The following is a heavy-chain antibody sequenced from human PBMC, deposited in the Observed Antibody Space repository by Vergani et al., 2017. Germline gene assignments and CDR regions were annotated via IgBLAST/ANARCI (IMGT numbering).Heavy chain of an antibody. CDR3: VRVGGYCSSTSCYYYYGMDV. CDR1: GGTFSSYA. Sequence: QVQLVQSGAEVKKPGSSVKVSCKASGGTFSSYAISWVRQAPGQGLEWMGGIIPIFGTANYAQKFQGRVTITADESTSTAYMELSSLRSEDTAVYYCVRVGGYCSSTSCYYYYGMDVWGQGTTVTVSS. J-gene: IGHJ6*02. CDR2: IIPIFGTA. D-gene: IGHD2-2*01. V-gene: IGHV1-69*01.